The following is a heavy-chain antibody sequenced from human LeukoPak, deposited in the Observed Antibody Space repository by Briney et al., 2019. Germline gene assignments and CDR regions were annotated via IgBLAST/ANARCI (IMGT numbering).Heavy chain of an antibody. CDR1: GFTFSSYA. D-gene: IGHD3-3*01. CDR3: ATQIDYDFWSGYYGY. J-gene: IGHJ4*02. CDR2: ISGSGGST. Sequence: GGSLRLSCAASGFTFSSYAMSWVRQAPGKGLEWDSAISGSGGSTYYADSVKGRFTISRDNSKNTLYLQMNSLRAEDTAVYYCATQIDYDFWSGYYGYWGQGTLVTVSS. V-gene: IGHV3-23*01.